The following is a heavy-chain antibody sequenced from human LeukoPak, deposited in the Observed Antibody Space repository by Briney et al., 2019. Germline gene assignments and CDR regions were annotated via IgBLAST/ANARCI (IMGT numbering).Heavy chain of an antibody. V-gene: IGHV3-23*01. Sequence: GGSLRLSCAASGFTFSSYAMSWVRQAPGKGLEWVSAISGSGGSTYYADSVKGRFTISRDNSKNTLHLQMSSLRAEDSAVYYCAQTVAGRPFDPWGQGTLVTVSS. CDR1: GFTFSSYA. CDR2: ISGSGGST. D-gene: IGHD6-19*01. J-gene: IGHJ5*02. CDR3: AQTVAGRPFDP.